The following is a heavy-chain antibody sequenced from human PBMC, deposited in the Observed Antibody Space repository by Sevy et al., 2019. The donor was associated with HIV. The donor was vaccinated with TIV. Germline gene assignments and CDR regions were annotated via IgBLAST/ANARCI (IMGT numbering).Heavy chain of an antibody. D-gene: IGHD3-22*01. J-gene: IGHJ6*03. CDR2: ISGSGTRT. CDR3: GKGGGGHYDPDEIGYYFYYYNMDV. CDR1: GFSFDSYG. Sequence: GGSLRLSCAVSGFSFDSYGMTWVRQAPGKGLEWVSGISGSGTRTYYADSVKGRFIISRDNSKNTLYLQMNSLRSGDKGIYYCGKGGGGHYDPDEIGYYFYYYNMDVWGKGTTVTVSS. V-gene: IGHV3-23*01.